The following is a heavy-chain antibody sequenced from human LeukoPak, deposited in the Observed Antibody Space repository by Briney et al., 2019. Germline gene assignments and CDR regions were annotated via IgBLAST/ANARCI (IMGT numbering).Heavy chain of an antibody. J-gene: IGHJ6*02. CDR1: GFTFSDAW. CDR3: TTDEDWNYARKDV. V-gene: IGHV3-15*07. CDR2: IKRKTDAGTT. D-gene: IGHD1-7*01. Sequence: GGSLRLSCAASGFTFSDAWMNWVRQAPGKGLEWVGRIKRKTDAGTTDYAAPVKGRFTISRDDSKNTLYLQMNSLKTEDTAVYYCTTDEDWNYARKDVWGQGATVIVSS.